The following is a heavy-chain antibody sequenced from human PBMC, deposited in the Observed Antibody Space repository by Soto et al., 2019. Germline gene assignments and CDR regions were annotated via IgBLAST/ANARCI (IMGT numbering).Heavy chain of an antibody. CDR3: ATNEARSGNDYFDY. V-gene: IGHV1-69*06. CDR1: GGTFSSYA. CDR2: IIPIFGTA. Sequence: ASVKVSCKASGGTFSSYAISWVRQAPGQGLEWMGGIIPIFGTANYAQKFQGRVTITADKSTSTAYMELSSLRSEDTAVYYCATNEARSGNDYFDYWGQGTLVTVSS. D-gene: IGHD5-12*01. J-gene: IGHJ4*02.